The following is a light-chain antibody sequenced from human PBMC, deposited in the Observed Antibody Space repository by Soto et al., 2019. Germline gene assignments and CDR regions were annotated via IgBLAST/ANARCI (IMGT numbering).Light chain of an antibody. CDR3: QQYNASPPLT. J-gene: IGKJ4*01. CDR2: GAS. Sequence: EIVMTQSPATLSVSPGERATLSCRASQSVSSNLAWYQQKPGQAPRLLIFGASTRATGIPARLSGSGSGRAFTLLISSLQSEDAAIYYCQQYNASPPLTFGGGTKVEIK. CDR1: QSVSSN. V-gene: IGKV3-15*01.